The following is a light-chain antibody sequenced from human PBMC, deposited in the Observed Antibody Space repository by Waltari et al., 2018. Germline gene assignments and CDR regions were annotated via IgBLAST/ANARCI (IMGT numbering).Light chain of an antibody. J-gene: IGKJ1*01. CDR3: MQALQTPWT. CDR1: QSLLHSNGNKF. Sequence: IVMTQSPLSLAVTPGEPASISCRSSQSLLHSNGNKFLDCYLQKPGQSPQLLIFLGSNRASGVSDRFSGSGSGTDFTLKISRVESEDVGVYYCMQALQTPWTFGQGTKVEIK. V-gene: IGKV2-28*01. CDR2: LGS.